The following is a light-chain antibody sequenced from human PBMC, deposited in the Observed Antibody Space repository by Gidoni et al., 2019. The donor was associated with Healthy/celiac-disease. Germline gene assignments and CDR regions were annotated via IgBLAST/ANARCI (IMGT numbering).Light chain of an antibody. CDR1: NIGSKS. Sequence: SYVLTQPPSGSVAPGQTARITCGGNNIGSKSVPWYQQKPRQAPVLVVYDDSDRPSWIPERFSGSNSGNTATLTISRVEAGDEADYYCQVWDSSSDHVVFGGGTKLTVL. J-gene: IGLJ2*01. CDR3: QVWDSSSDHVV. CDR2: DDS. V-gene: IGLV3-21*02.